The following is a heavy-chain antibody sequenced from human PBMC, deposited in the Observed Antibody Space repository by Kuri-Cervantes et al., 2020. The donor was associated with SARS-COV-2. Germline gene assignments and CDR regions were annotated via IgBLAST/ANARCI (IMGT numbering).Heavy chain of an antibody. Sequence: GESMKISCKGSGYSFTNCWIAWVRQMRGKGLEWMGIIYPGDSDTKYSPSYHGQVTTSADNSSTTAFLQWSSLKASDTAMYYCARRAYGEQVDYYYMDVWGKGTTVTVSS. CDR1: GYSFTNCW. CDR2: IYPGDSDT. CDR3: ARRAYGEQVDYYYMDV. D-gene: IGHD4-17*01. J-gene: IGHJ6*03. V-gene: IGHV5-51*01.